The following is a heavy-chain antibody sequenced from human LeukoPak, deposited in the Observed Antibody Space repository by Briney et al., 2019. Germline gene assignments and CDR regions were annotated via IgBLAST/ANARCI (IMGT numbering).Heavy chain of an antibody. Sequence: GASLRLSCLASGFSFNSYTMNWVRQAPGKGLEWVSSISSSSSYIYYLDSVKGRFTISRDNAENSLYLQMNSLRVEDTAIYYCARVSCSSTTCPSDYWGQGTLVTVSS. CDR2: ISSSSSYI. CDR3: ARVSCSSTTCPSDY. V-gene: IGHV3-21*06. J-gene: IGHJ4*02. CDR1: GFSFNSYT. D-gene: IGHD2-2*01.